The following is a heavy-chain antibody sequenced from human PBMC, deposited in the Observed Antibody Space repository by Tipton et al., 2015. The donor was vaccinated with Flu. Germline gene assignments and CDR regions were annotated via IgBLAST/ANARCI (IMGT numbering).Heavy chain of an antibody. V-gene: IGHV1-46*01. CDR3: ASVTREPTSEWVEDYYYYGMDV. J-gene: IGHJ6*02. CDR2: INPSGGST. Sequence: QVQLVQSGAEVKKPGASVKVSCKASGYSFTSYYVHWVRQAPGQGLEWMGIINPSGGSTSYAQKFQGRVTMTRDTSTSTVYMELSSLRSEDTAVYYCASVTREPTSEWVEDYYYYGMDVWGQGTTVTVSS. D-gene: IGHD6-19*01. CDR1: GYSFTSYY.